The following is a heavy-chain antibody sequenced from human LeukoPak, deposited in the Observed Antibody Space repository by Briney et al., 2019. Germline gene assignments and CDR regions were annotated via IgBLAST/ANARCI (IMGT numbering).Heavy chain of an antibody. CDR2: IDLTDSYT. V-gene: IGHV5-10-1*01. CDR1: GYSFTNYW. D-gene: IGHD1-26*01. J-gene: IGHJ4*02. Sequence: HGSSLKISCKGSGYSFTNYWITWVRQMPGKVVEWMGRIDLTDSYTNYSPAFQGHVTISTDKSISTAYLQWSSLKASDTAMYYCARHREGSYLNWGQGTLVTVSS. CDR3: ARHREGSYLN.